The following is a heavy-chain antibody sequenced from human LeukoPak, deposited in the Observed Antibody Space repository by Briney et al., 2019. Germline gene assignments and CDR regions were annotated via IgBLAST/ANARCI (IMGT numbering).Heavy chain of an antibody. V-gene: IGHV4-34*01. CDR3: ARANYGSGSYHFDY. J-gene: IGHJ4*02. CDR2: INHSGST. Sequence: SETLSLTCAVYGGSFSGYYWSWIRQPPEKGLEWIGEINHSGSTNYNPSLKSRVTISVDTSKNQFSLKLSSVTAADTAVYYCARANYGSGSYHFDYWGQGTLVTVSS. D-gene: IGHD3-10*01. CDR1: GGSFSGYY.